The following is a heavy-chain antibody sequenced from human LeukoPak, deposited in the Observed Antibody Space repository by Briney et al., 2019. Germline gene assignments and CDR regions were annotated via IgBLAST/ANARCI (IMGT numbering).Heavy chain of an antibody. CDR1: GGSISSYY. CDR3: ARERRATSDFDY. V-gene: IGHV4-59*01. CDR2: IYYSGST. J-gene: IGHJ4*02. D-gene: IGHD5-12*01. Sequence: SETLSLTCTVSGGSISSYYWSWIRQPPGKGLEWIGYIYYSGSTNYNPSLKSRVTISADTSKNQFSLKLSSVTAADTAVYYCARERRATSDFDYWGQGTLVTVSS.